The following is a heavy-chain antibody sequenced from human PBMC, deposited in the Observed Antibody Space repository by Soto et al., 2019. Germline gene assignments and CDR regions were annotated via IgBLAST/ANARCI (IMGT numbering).Heavy chain of an antibody. V-gene: IGHV3-33*01. J-gene: IGHJ5*02. CDR1: GFTFSSYG. CDR3: ARDLAYGDYGWFDP. D-gene: IGHD4-17*01. Sequence: QVQLVESGGGVVQPGRSLRLSCAASGFTFSSYGMHWVRQAPGKGLEWVAVIWYDGSNKYYADSVKGRFTISRDNSKNTLYLQMNSLRAADTAVYYCARDLAYGDYGWFDPWGRGTLVTVSS. CDR2: IWYDGSNK.